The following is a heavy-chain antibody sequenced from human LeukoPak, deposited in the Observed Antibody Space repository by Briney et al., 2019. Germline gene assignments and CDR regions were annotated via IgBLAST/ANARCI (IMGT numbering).Heavy chain of an antibody. Sequence: SETLSLTCTVSGDSISSGDYYWSWIRQPAGKGLEWIGRISSSGSTNYNPSLKSRVTISVDTSKNQFSLKLSSVTAADTAVYFRARGPYSYDSSGAFDIWGQGTMVTVSS. CDR2: ISSSGST. CDR1: GDSISSGDYY. CDR3: ARGPYSYDSSGAFDI. V-gene: IGHV4-61*02. D-gene: IGHD3-22*01. J-gene: IGHJ3*02.